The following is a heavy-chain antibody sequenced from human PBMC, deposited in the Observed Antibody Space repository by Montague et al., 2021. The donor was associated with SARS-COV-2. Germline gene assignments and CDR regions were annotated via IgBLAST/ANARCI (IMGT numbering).Heavy chain of an antibody. Sequence: SETLSLTCAVYGGSFSGYYWSWIRQPPGKGLEWIGEVNHSGSTNYNPSLKSRVTISVDTSKNQFSLKMNSVSAADTAVYYCARGQVTIFGALIMLPAAGALDIWGRGTMVSVSS. CDR2: VNHSGST. J-gene: IGHJ3*02. V-gene: IGHV4-34*01. CDR1: GGSFSGYY. D-gene: IGHD3-3*01. CDR3: ARGQVTIFGALIMLPAAGALDI.